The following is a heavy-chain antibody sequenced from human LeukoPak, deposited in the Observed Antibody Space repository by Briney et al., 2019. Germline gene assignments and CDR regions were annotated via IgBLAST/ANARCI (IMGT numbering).Heavy chain of an antibody. J-gene: IGHJ4*02. CDR3: ARAVGGAAADY. D-gene: IGHD6-13*01. CDR2: IYYSGST. CDR1: GGSISRYY. V-gene: IGHV4-59*01. Sequence: SETLSLTCTVSGGSISRYYWSWIRQPPGKGLEWIGYIYYSGSTNYNPSLKTRVTISVDTSKNQFSLKLSSVTAADTAVYYCARAVGGAAADYWGQGTLVTVSS.